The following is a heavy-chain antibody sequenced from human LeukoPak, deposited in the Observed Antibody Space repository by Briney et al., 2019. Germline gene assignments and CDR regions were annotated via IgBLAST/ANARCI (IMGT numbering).Heavy chain of an antibody. CDR2: ISYDGSNK. D-gene: IGHD2-15*01. Sequence: GGSLRLSCAASGFTFSSYGMHWVRQAPGKGLEWVAVISYDGSNKYYADSVKGRFTISRDNSKNTLYLQMNSLRAEDTAVYYCAKVYRSLGYCSGGSCYPSSHFDYWGQGTLVTVSS. J-gene: IGHJ4*02. CDR1: GFTFSSYG. V-gene: IGHV3-30*18. CDR3: AKVYRSLGYCSGGSCYPSSHFDY.